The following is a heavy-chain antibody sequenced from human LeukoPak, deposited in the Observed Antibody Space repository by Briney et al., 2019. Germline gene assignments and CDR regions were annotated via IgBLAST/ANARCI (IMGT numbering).Heavy chain of an antibody. V-gene: IGHV4-59*01. Sequence: SETLSLTCTVSGGSISTYYWNWIRQPPGKGLEWIGYIYHSGSTNYNPFLQSRVTISVDTSKNQFSLNLNSVTAADTAVYYCARGGAARLHFQNWGQGTLVTVSS. D-gene: IGHD6-6*01. CDR2: IYHSGST. CDR1: GGSISTYY. CDR3: ARGGAARLHFQN. J-gene: IGHJ1*01.